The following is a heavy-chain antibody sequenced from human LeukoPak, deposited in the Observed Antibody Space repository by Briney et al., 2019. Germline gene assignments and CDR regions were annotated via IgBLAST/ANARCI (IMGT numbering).Heavy chain of an antibody. V-gene: IGHV3-74*01. Sequence: PGGSLRLSCAASGFTFSSYWMHWVRQAPGKGLVWVSRINSDGSTTNYADSVKGRFTISRDNAKNTLYLQMNSLRADDTAVYYCARRSSGSPPYYFDYWGQGTLVTVSS. CDR2: INSDGSTT. D-gene: IGHD1-26*01. J-gene: IGHJ4*02. CDR3: ARRSSGSPPYYFDY. CDR1: GFTFSSYW.